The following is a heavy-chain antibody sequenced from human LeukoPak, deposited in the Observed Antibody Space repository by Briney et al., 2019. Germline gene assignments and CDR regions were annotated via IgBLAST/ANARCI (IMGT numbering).Heavy chain of an antibody. V-gene: IGHV1-46*01. CDR1: GYTFTTYN. CDR3: ARDVVFDY. J-gene: IGHJ4*02. CDR2: INPSGYYT. Sequence: ASVKVSCKASGYTFTTYNIHWVRQAPGQGLEWMGIINPSGYYTTYAQKFQGRVTMTRDTSTSTVHMELSSLTSEDTAVYYCARDVVFDYWGQGTLVTVSS. D-gene: IGHD2-15*01.